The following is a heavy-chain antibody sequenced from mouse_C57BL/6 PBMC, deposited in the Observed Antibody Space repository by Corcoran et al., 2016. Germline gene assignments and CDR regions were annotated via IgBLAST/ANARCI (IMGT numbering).Heavy chain of an antibody. CDR1: GYTFTDYY. D-gene: IGHD1-1*01. CDR2: INPYNGGT. CDR3: AKSYYGSSYGYAMDY. J-gene: IGHJ4*01. Sequence: EVQLQQSGPVLVKPGASVKMSCKASGYTFTDYYMNWVKQSHGKSLGWIGVINPYNGGTSYNQKFKGKATLTVDKSSSTAYMELNSLTSEDSAVYYCAKSYYGSSYGYAMDYWGQGTSVTVSS. V-gene: IGHV1-19*01.